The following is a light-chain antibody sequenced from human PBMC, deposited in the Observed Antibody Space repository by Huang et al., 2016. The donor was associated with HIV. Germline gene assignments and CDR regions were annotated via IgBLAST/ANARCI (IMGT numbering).Light chain of an antibody. CDR1: QSIISD. CDR2: GAS. CDR3: HQYNDWPET. V-gene: IGKV3-15*01. J-gene: IGKJ1*01. Sequence: DIVMTQSPATLSVSLGQRATLSCRASQSIISDLAWYQQKPGQAPRLLIYGASTRATGIPARFSGSGSGTDFTLTISSLQSEDFAVYYCHQYNDWPETFGQGTKVEIK.